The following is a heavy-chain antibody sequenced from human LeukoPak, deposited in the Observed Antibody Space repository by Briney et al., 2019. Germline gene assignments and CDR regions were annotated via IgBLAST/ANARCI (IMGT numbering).Heavy chain of an antibody. CDR1: GGSFSGYY. D-gene: IGHD4-17*01. CDR3: ARGGHDYGDYEVFDC. CDR2: INHRGRA. Sequence: SETLSLTCAVYGGSFSGYYWSWIRQSPGKGLEWIGEINHRGRANYNPSLKSRVTISVDTSRNQFSLKLNSVTAADTAVYYCARGGHDYGDYEVFDCWGQGILVTVSS. J-gene: IGHJ4*02. V-gene: IGHV4-34*01.